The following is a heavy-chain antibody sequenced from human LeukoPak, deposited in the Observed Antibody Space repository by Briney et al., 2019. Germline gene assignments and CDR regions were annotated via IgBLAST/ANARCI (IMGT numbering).Heavy chain of an antibody. CDR1: GYTFTSYG. CDR3: ASTKGAIASIGHDY. D-gene: IGHD2-2*02. V-gene: IGHV1-69*13. Sequence: SVKVSCKASGYTFTSYGISWVRQAPGQGLEWMGGIIPIFGTANYAQKFQGRVTITADESTSTAYMELSSLRSEDTAVYYCASTKGAIASIGHDYWGQGTLVTVSS. J-gene: IGHJ4*02. CDR2: IIPIFGTA.